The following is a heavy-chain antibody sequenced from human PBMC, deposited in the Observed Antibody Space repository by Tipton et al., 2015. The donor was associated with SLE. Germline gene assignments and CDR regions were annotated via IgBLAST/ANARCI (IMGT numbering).Heavy chain of an antibody. Sequence: SLTCTVSGVSISTDYWSWIRQPPGKGLEWIGYMYYTGRTNYNPSLKSRLTMSVDTSKNQFSLRLSSVTAADTAVYYCARGVATFKDWGQGSLVTVSS. D-gene: IGHD5-12*01. J-gene: IGHJ4*02. CDR2: MYYTGRT. CDR1: GVSISTDY. CDR3: ARGVATFKD. V-gene: IGHV4-59*13.